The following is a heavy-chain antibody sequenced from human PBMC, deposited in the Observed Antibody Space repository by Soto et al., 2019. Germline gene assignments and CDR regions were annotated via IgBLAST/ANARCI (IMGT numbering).Heavy chain of an antibody. CDR1: GYPFTTYX. CDR3: GRGSGWYGDY. CDR2: IXPSGGGT. J-gene: IGHJ4*02. D-gene: IGHD6-19*01. V-gene: IGHV1-46*01. Sequence: QVQLVQSGAEVKKTGASVKVSCKASGYPFTTYXXXXXXXXPGXGLEWMGMIXPSGGGTTYAPKFQGRVTVTSDTSTNTVYIELTCLTSEDTALYYCGRGSGWYGDYWGQGTLVSVSS.